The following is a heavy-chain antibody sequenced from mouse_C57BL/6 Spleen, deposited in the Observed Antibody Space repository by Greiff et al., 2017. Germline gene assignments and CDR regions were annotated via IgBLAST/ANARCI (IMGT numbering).Heavy chain of an antibody. CDR3: SRENHYGSSHYYAMDY. V-gene: IGHV5-16*01. CDR2: INYDGSST. J-gene: IGHJ4*01. Sequence: EVMLVESEGGLVQPGSSMKLSCTASGFTFSDYYMAWVRQVPEKGLEWVANINYDGSSTYYLDSLKSRFIISRDNAKNILYLQMSSLKSEDTATYYCSRENHYGSSHYYAMDYWGQGTSVTVSS. D-gene: IGHD1-1*01. CDR1: GFTFSDYY.